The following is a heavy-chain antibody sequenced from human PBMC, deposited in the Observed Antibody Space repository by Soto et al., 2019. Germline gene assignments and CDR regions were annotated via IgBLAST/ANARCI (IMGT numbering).Heavy chain of an antibody. D-gene: IGHD6-19*01. CDR1: GVSFSISA. CDR2: ISYDGSIR. J-gene: IGHJ4*02. V-gene: IGHV3-30-3*01. Sequence: LRLSCAASGVSFSISAMHWVRQAPGKGLEWVAVISYDGSIRYYADSVKGRFTISRDNSKNTLYLQMNSLRADDTAVYYCARAEAVAGPYYFDYWGQGTLVTVSS. CDR3: ARAEAVAGPYYFDY.